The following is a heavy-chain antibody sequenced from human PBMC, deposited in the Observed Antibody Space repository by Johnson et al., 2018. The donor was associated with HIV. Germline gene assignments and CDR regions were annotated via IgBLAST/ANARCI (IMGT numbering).Heavy chain of an antibody. J-gene: IGHJ3*02. Sequence: VQLVESGGGVVQPGRSLRLSCAASGFTFSSYWMHWVRQAPGKGLVWVSRINSDGSSTSYADSVKGRFTISRDNAKNSLYLQMNSLRAEDTALYYCARGGLGFQNIHDPFDIWGQGTMVTVSS. CDR3: ARGGLGFQNIHDPFDI. CDR2: INSDGSST. D-gene: IGHD1/OR15-1a*01. CDR1: GFTFSSYW. V-gene: IGHV3-74*02.